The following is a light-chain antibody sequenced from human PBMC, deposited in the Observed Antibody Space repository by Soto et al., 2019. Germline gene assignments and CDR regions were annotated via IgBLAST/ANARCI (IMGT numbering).Light chain of an antibody. CDR1: SSNIGTNP. CDR3: AAWDDSLNGPV. V-gene: IGLV1-44*01. J-gene: IGLJ3*02. CDR2: NNN. Sequence: QAVVTQPPSASGTPGQRVTISCSGSSSNIGTNPVNWYQQLPGTAPQLLIYNNNQRPSGVPDQFSGSKSGTSASLAISGLQSEDEADYYCAAWDDSLNGPVFGGGTQLTVL.